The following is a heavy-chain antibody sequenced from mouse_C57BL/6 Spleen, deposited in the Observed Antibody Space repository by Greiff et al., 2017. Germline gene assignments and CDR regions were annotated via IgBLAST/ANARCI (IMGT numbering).Heavy chain of an antibody. J-gene: IGHJ2*01. V-gene: IGHV5-6*01. CDR2: ISSGGSYT. CDR3: ARQNKFVSSYFDY. Sequence: EVQLVQSGGDLVKPGGSLKLSCAASGFTFSSYGMSWVPQTPDKRLEWVATISSGGSYTYYRDKVKGRFTISIDNANNTLYLQMSRLKSEDTAMYDCARQNKFVSSYFDYWGKGTTLTVSS. D-gene: IGHD1-1*01. CDR1: GFTFSSYG.